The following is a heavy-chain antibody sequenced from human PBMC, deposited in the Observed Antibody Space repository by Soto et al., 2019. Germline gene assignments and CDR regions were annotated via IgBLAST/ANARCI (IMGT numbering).Heavy chain of an antibody. Sequence: QVPLVQSGSEGKEPGASMKISCQASGYTFTRYDITWVRQATGQGLEWMGWMNPQTGNTAYAEKLQGRGTRTRSTARNTAYKDLCGLRSEDTAVYYCARLSEESSSANYDAVDMAGGGKGPTGTVS. D-gene: IGHD3-22*01. V-gene: IGHV1-8*01. CDR1: GYTFTRYD. J-gene: IGHJ6*03. CDR2: MNPQTGNT. CDR3: ARLSEESSSANYDAVDMAG.